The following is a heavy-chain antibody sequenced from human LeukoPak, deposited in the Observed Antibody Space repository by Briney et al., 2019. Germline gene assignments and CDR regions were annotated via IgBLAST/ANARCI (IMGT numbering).Heavy chain of an antibody. CDR1: GGTFSSYA. Sequence: ASVKVSCKASGGTFSSYAISWVRQAPGQGLEWMGGIIPIFGTANYAQKFQGRVTITADESTSTAYMELSSLRAEDTAVYYCARGSPLYGSGSYYDYWGQGTLVTVSS. J-gene: IGHJ4*02. D-gene: IGHD3-10*01. CDR3: ARGSPLYGSGSYYDY. V-gene: IGHV1-69*13. CDR2: IIPIFGTA.